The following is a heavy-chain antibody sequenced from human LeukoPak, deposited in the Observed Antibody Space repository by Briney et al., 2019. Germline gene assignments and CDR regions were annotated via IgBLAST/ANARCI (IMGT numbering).Heavy chain of an antibody. V-gene: IGHV4-38-2*01. D-gene: IGHD4-17*01. CDR3: ARTGKMTTVTTTFDF. CDR2: IYRSGNT. CDR1: GYSISSGYY. Sequence: SETLSLTCAVSGYSISSGYYWGWIRQPPGKGLEWIGSIYRSGNTFYNPSLKSRVTMSVDTSKNQFSLKLSSVTAADTAVYYCARTGKMTTVTTTFDFWGLGTLVTVSS. J-gene: IGHJ4*02.